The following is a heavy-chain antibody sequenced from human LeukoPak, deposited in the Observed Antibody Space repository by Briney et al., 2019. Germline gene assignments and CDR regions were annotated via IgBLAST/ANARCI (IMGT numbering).Heavy chain of an antibody. V-gene: IGHV3-43*01. CDR1: GFTFAEYT. D-gene: IGHD6-19*01. Sequence: GGSLRLSCAASGFTFAEYTMHWVRQAPGKGLEWVSLISWNGARIHYGDSVKGRFSISRDNSKNSLYLQMNSLRTEDTALYYCVKDLVAASENVRGWYPMDYWGQGTLVTVSS. CDR3: VKDLVAASENVRGWYPMDY. CDR2: ISWNGARI. J-gene: IGHJ4*02.